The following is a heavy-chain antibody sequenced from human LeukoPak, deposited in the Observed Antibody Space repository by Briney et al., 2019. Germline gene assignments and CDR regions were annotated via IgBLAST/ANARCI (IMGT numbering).Heavy chain of an antibody. CDR2: LYSSNST. CDR1: GLTVSGSY. Sequence: GGSLRLSCVASGLTVSGSYMSWVRQPPGKGLEWVSFLYSSNSTYYADSVRGRFTVSRDNSKNTLYLQMNGLRVEDTAVYYCVREGPRGLAFDIWGQGTMVTVSS. CDR3: VREGPRGLAFDI. J-gene: IGHJ3*02. V-gene: IGHV3-66*01.